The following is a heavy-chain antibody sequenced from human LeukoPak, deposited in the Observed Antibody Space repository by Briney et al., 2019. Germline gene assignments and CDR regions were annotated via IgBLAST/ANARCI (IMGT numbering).Heavy chain of an antibody. J-gene: IGHJ4*02. CDR3: ARGKKYYDSSGYLDY. CDR2: ISYSGST. CDR1: GGSVTSYY. Sequence: SETLSLTCTVSGGSVTSYYWNWIRQPPGKGLEWIGYISYSGSTNYNPSLKSRVTISVDTSKNQFSLKLSSVTAADTAVYHCARGKKYYDSSGYLDYWGQGTLVTVSS. D-gene: IGHD3-22*01. V-gene: IGHV4-59*02.